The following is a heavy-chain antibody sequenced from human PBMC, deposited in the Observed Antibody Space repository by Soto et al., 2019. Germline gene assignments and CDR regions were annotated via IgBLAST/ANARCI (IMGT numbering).Heavy chain of an antibody. V-gene: IGHV1-18*01. Sequence: GPEVKKPGASVKVSCKASGFSFANYGINWVRQAPGQGLEWMGWTTVYSGKTNYAQKFQGRVTMTTDTSTNTAYMELRSLNSDDTAVYYCARDRRVAVTDGGVGLDYWGQGTLVTVSS. D-gene: IGHD6-19*01. J-gene: IGHJ4*02. CDR2: TTVYSGKT. CDR1: GFSFANYG. CDR3: ARDRRVAVTDGGVGLDY.